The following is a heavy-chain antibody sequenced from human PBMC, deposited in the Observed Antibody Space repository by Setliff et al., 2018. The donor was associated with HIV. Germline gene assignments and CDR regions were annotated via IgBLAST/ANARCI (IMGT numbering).Heavy chain of an antibody. CDR3: ARDFYYYDSSAPHPQTYYFDF. D-gene: IGHD3-22*01. V-gene: IGHV1-46*01. CDR2: IYPRGGGT. Sequence: ASVKVSCKASGYTFTSYYIHWVRQAPGQGLEWMGIIYPRGGGTTYAQTFQGRATMTSDSSASTVYMELSSLRSEDTAMYYCARDFYYYDSSAPHPQTYYFDFWGQGTLVTVSS. CDR1: GYTFTSYY. J-gene: IGHJ4*02.